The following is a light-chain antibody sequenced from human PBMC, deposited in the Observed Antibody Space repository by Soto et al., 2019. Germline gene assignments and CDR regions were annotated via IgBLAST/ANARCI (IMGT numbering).Light chain of an antibody. V-gene: IGLV2-14*03. CDR1: SSDVGGYNY. J-gene: IGLJ2*01. CDR2: DVS. Sequence: QSALTQPASVSGSPGQSITISCTGTSSDVGGYNYVSWYQQHPGKAPKLMIYDVSNRPSGVSNRFSGSKSVNTASLTISGLQAADEADYYCSSYTSSSTVVFGGGTKLTVL. CDR3: SSYTSSSTVV.